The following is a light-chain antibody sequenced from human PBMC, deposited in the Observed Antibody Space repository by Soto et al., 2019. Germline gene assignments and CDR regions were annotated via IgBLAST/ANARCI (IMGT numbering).Light chain of an antibody. J-gene: IGKJ1*01. V-gene: IGKV3D-15*01. Sequence: EIVMTQSPATLSVSPGERATLSCRASQSVSSNLAWYQQKPGQAPRLLIYDASNRATGIPARFSGSGFGTEFTLTISSLQSEDFAVYYCQQYKNWPLFGQGTKVDIK. CDR2: DAS. CDR3: QQYKNWPL. CDR1: QSVSSN.